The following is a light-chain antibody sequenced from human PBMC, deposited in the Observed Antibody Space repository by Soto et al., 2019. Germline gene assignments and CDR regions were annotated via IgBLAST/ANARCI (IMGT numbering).Light chain of an antibody. CDR1: SSDVGDYNY. J-gene: IGLJ2*01. V-gene: IGLV2-14*01. Sequence: QSALTQPASVSGSPGQSITISCTGTSSDVGDYNYVSWYQQHPGKAPKLMIYDVSNRPSGVSNRFSGSKSGNTASLTVSGPQGEGGADFYRPSYKSSSPLFFGGGTKPPVL. CDR3: PSYKSSSPLF. CDR2: DVS.